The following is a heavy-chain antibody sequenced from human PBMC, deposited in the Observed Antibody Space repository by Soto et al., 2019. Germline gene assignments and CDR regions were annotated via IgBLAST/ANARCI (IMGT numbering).Heavy chain of an antibody. CDR2: IYYSGST. D-gene: IGHD3-9*01. J-gene: IGHJ6*03. Sequence: SETLSLTCTVSGGSISSYYWSWIRQPPGKGLEWIGYIYYSGSTNYNPSLKSRVTISVDTSKNQFSLKLSSVTAADTAVYYCARSSLLRYFEKYYYYYMDVWGKGTTVTVSS. CDR1: GGSISSYY. V-gene: IGHV4-59*01. CDR3: ARSSLLRYFEKYYYYYMDV.